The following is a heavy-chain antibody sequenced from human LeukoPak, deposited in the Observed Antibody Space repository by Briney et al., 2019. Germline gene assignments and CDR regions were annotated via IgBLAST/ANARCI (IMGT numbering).Heavy chain of an antibody. Sequence: SVKVSCKASGGTFSSYAISWVRQAPGQGLEWMGGIIPIFGTANYAQRFQGRVTITADESTSTAYMELSSLRSEDTAVYYCAREGGVVLMVYAPNTGWFDPWGQGTLVTVSS. J-gene: IGHJ5*02. V-gene: IGHV1-69*01. D-gene: IGHD2-8*01. CDR1: GGTFSSYA. CDR3: AREGGVVLMVYAPNTGWFDP. CDR2: IIPIFGTA.